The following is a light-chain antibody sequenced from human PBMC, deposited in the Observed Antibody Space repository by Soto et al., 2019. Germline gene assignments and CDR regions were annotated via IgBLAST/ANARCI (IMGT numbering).Light chain of an antibody. CDR3: QQYDYYPLT. CDR1: QSVRSW. J-gene: IGKJ4*01. CDR2: DST. Sequence: NQMKKSPSAVSASERDRVSITCRAHQSVRSWLAWHQQKPGRAPMFLICDSTSLASGLPSWFSGSGSGTEFTLTISNLQPDDSAPYCSQQYDYYPLTFGEGTNVDIK. V-gene: IGKV1-5*01.